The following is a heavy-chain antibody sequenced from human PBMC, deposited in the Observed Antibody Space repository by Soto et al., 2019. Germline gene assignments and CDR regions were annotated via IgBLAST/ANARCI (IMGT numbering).Heavy chain of an antibody. D-gene: IGHD4-4*01. Sequence: QVQLVQSGAEVKKPGSSVKVSCKASGGTFSSYTISWVRQAPGQGLEWMGRIIPILGIANYAQKFQGRVTINADKSTGTAYMELSSLRSEDTAVYYCAREVSAGQFDYWGQGTLVTVSS. CDR3: AREVSAGQFDY. CDR2: IIPILGIA. CDR1: GGTFSSYT. J-gene: IGHJ4*02. V-gene: IGHV1-69*08.